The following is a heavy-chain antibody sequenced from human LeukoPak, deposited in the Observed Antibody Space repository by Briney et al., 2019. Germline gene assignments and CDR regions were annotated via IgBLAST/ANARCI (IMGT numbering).Heavy chain of an antibody. D-gene: IGHD1-26*01. J-gene: IGHJ4*02. Sequence: SETLSLTCAVYGGSFSGYYWSWIRQPPGKGLEWIGEINHSGSTNYNPSLKSRVTISVDTSKNQFSLKLSSVTAADTAVYYCARVGREWELPDYWGQGTLVTVSS. CDR2: INHSGST. CDR1: GGSFSGYY. V-gene: IGHV4-34*01. CDR3: ARVGREWELPDY.